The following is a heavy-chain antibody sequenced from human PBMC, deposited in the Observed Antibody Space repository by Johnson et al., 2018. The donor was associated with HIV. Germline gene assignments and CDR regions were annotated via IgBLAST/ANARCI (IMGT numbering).Heavy chain of an antibody. D-gene: IGHD4-17*01. CDR1: GFTVSSNY. CDR3: AKDIKFDYGDQMSDAFDI. J-gene: IGHJ3*02. V-gene: IGHV3-11*04. Sequence: QVHLVESGGGLVQPGGSLRLSCAASGFTVSSNYMSWVRQAPGKGLEWVSYISSSGTTIYYADSVKGRFTISRDNAKNSLYLQMNSLRAEDTAVYYCAKDIKFDYGDQMSDAFDIWGQGTMVTVSS. CDR2: ISSSGTTI.